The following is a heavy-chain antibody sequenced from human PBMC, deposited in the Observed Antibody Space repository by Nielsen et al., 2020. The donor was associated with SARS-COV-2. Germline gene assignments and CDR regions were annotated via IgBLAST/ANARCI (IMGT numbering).Heavy chain of an antibody. CDR3: ARALPGGAIHYDSSGYYSIHDAFDI. J-gene: IGHJ3*02. CDR1: GGSISSGDYY. CDR2: IYYSGST. Sequence: SETLSLTCTVSGGSISSGDYYWSWIRQPPGKGLEWIGYIYYSGSTNYNPSLKSRVTISVDTSKNQFSLKLSSVTAADTAVYYCARALPGGAIHYDSSGYYSIHDAFDIWGQGTMVTVSS. V-gene: IGHV4-61*08. D-gene: IGHD3-22*01.